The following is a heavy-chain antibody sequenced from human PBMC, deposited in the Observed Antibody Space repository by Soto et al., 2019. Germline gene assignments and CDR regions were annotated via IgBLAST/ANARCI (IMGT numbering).Heavy chain of an antibody. J-gene: IGHJ4*02. CDR3: AAVKASASNLAPYYSDF. Sequence: SETLSLSCNVSGGSIDVFYWTWIRQPPGRGLEWIGYISYVGLAIYRPSYNPSLRRRLTISVDTSKRQYSLTLNSVTAADTAIYYCAAVKASASNLAPYYSDFWGQGALVTVSS. D-gene: IGHD2-2*01. V-gene: IGHV4-59*01. CDR2: ISYVGLAIYRP. CDR1: GGSIDVFY.